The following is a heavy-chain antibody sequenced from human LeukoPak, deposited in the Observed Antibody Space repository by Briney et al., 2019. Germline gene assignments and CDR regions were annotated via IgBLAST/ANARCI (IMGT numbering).Heavy chain of an antibody. CDR2: INPNSGGT. CDR3: ARDPQQLGWFDP. J-gene: IGHJ5*02. D-gene: IGHD6-13*01. Sequence: ASVTVSCKASGYTFTGYYMHWVRQAPGQGLEWMGWINPNSGGTNYAQKFQGRVTMTRDTSISTAYMELSRLRSDDTAVYYCARDPQQLGWFDPWGQGTLVTVSS. CDR1: GYTFTGYY. V-gene: IGHV1-2*02.